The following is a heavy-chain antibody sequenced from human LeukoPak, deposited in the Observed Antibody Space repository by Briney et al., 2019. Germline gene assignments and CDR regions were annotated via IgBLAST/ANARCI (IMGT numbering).Heavy chain of an antibody. CDR2: INYSGYT. D-gene: IGHD4-17*01. CDR1: GGSISSSTVY. Sequence: SETLSLTCTVSGGSISSSTVYWGWIRQPPGKGLEWIGGINYSGYTYYNPSLKSRVTISVDTPKNQFSLKLSSVTAADTAVYYCASGLTYGDYLANWHYFDYWGQGTLVTVSS. CDR3: ASGLTYGDYLANWHYFDY. V-gene: IGHV4-39*01. J-gene: IGHJ4*02.